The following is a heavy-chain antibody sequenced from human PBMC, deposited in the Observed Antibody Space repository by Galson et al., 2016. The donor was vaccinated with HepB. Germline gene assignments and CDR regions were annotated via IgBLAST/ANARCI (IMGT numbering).Heavy chain of an antibody. CDR1: GFTVSDYY. V-gene: IGHV3-11*01. J-gene: IGHJ4*02. CDR2: IGGVGEMK. CDR3: ARSFAGYIPGDDS. Sequence: SLRLSCAAPGFTVSDYYMSWIRQAPGKGLEWVSYIGGVGEMKFYGDSVKGRFTISRDNAKNSVFLEMKNLRDEDTAIYYCARSFAGYIPGDDSWGQGTLVTVSS. D-gene: IGHD5-18*01.